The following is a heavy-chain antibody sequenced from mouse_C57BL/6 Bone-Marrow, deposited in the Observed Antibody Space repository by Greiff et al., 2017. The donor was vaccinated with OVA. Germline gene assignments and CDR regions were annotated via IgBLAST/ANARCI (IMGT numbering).Heavy chain of an antibody. CDR1: GFNIKDDY. V-gene: IGHV14-4*01. Sequence: EVMLVESGAELVRPGASVKLSCTASGFNIKDDYMHWVKQRPEQGLEWIGWIDPENGDTKYASKFKGKATITADTSSNTAYLQLSSLTSEDTAVYYCTTGDYCGSSYDYWGQGTTLTVSS. D-gene: IGHD1-1*01. J-gene: IGHJ2*01. CDR3: TTGDYCGSSYDY. CDR2: IDPENGDT.